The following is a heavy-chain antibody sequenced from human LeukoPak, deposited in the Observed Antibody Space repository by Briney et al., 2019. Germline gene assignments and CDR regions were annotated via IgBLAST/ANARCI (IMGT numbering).Heavy chain of an antibody. CDR3: LCGDYGEDFDY. CDR2: IYHSGST. D-gene: IGHD2-21*02. Sequence: SETLSLTCTVSGYSISSGYYWGWIRQPPGKGLEWIGSIYHSGSTYYNPSLKSRVTISVDTSKNHFSLKLSSVTAADTAVYYCLCGDYGEDFDYWGQGTLVTVSS. CDR1: GYSISSGYY. V-gene: IGHV4-38-2*02. J-gene: IGHJ4*02.